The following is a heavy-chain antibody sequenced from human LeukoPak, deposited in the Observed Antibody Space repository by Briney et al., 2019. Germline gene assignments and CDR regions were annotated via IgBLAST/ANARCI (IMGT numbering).Heavy chain of an antibody. D-gene: IGHD3-10*01. Sequence: GGSLRLSCATSGFTFTDYFMTWVRQAPGKGLEWVADIKADGSEKYYVDSVKGRFSIFRDDAKNSLYLQMNSLRVEDTAVYYCARDHPCYEISGPRFDYWGQGTRVTVSS. V-gene: IGHV3-7*01. CDR3: ARDHPCYEISGPRFDY. CDR1: GFTFTDYF. CDR2: IKADGSEK. J-gene: IGHJ4*02.